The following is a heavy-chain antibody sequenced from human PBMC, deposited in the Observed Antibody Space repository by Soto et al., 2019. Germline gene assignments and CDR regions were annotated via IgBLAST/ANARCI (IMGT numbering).Heavy chain of an antibody. CDR1: GGTFSSYV. CDR2: IIPTFGTA. CDR3: ASSRATLRGHYYYYGMDV. D-gene: IGHD1-26*01. J-gene: IGHJ6*02. V-gene: IGHV1-69*01. Sequence: QVQLVQSGAEVKKPGSSVKVSCKASGGTFSSYVISWVRQAPGQGLEWMGGIIPTFGTANYAQKFQGRVTITADESTSTAYMELSSLRSEDTAVYYCASSRATLRGHYYYYGMDVWGQGTTVTDSS.